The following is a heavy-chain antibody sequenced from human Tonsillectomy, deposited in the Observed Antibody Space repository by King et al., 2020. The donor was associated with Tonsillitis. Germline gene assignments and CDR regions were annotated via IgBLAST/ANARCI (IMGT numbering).Heavy chain of an antibody. CDR3: ASGRGAAAVVFDP. Sequence: VQLVESGGGVVQPGRSLRLSCAASGFTFSSYAMHWVRQAPGKGLEWVALISYDGRNKYYADFVKGRFTISRDNFKNTLYLQMNSLRPEDTAVYYCASGRGAAAVVFDPWGQGTLVTVSS. J-gene: IGHJ5*02. V-gene: IGHV3-30*04. CDR1: GFTFSSYA. D-gene: IGHD6-13*01. CDR2: ISYDGRNK.